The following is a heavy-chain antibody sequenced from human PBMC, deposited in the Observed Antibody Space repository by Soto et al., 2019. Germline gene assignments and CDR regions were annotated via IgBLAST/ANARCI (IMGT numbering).Heavy chain of an antibody. CDR3: ARVPDR. J-gene: IGHJ5*02. V-gene: IGHV4-39*07. Sequence: SETLSLTCTVSGGSISSGGYYWSWIRQPPGKGLEWIGEINDSGSTNYNPSLKSRVTISVDTSKDQFSLKLISVTAADTAVYYCARVPDRWGQGTLVTVSS. CDR2: INDSGST. CDR1: GGSISSGGYY. D-gene: IGHD2-2*01.